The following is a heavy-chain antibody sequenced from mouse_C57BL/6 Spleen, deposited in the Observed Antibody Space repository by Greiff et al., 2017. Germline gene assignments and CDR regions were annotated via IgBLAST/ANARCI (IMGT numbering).Heavy chain of an antibody. CDR2: ISYDGSN. J-gene: IGHJ1*03. Sequence: EVQVVESGPGLVKPSQSLSLTCSVTGYSITSGYYWNWIRQFPGNKLEWMGYISYDGSNNYNPSLKNRISITRDTSKNQFFLKLNSVTTEDTATYYCASFITTRYFDVWGTGTTVTVSS. V-gene: IGHV3-6*01. CDR1: GYSITSGYY. D-gene: IGHD1-1*01. CDR3: ASFITTRYFDV.